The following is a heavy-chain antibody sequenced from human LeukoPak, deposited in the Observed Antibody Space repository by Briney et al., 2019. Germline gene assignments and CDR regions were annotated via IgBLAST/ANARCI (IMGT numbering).Heavy chain of an antibody. D-gene: IGHD2-15*01. CDR1: GFTFSSYA. CDR3: ASGHCSGGSCCDAFDI. CDR2: ISYDGSNK. J-gene: IGHJ3*02. Sequence: GGSLRLSCAASGFTFSSYAMHWVRQAPGKGLEWVAVISYDGSNKYYADSVKGRFTISRDNSKNTLYLQMNRLRAEDTAVYYCASGHCSGGSCCDAFDIWGQGTMVTVSS. V-gene: IGHV3-30*04.